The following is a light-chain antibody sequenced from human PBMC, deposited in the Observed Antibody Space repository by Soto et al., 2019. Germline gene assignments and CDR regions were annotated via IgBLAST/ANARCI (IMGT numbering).Light chain of an antibody. Sequence: QSALTQPASVSGSPGQSITISCTGSSSDVGDYIYVSWYQQYPGKAPKLMIYDVYNRPSGISNRFSGSKSGNTASLTISGLQAEDEAEYYCSSYTSTRSYVFGTGTKVTVL. V-gene: IGLV2-14*01. CDR1: SSDVGDYIY. J-gene: IGLJ1*01. CDR3: SSYTSTRSYV. CDR2: DVY.